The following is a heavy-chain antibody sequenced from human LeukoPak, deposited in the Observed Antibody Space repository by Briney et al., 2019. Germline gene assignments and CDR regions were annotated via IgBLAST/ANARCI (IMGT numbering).Heavy chain of an antibody. CDR1: GFTFSSYS. Sequence: GGSLRLSCAGSGFTFSSYSMNWVSQAPGKGLEWVSCISSSSSYIYYADSVKGRFTISRDNSKNTLYLQMNSLRAEDTALYYCAKAPGGYYPAWGQGTLVTVSS. V-gene: IGHV3-21*04. CDR3: AKAPGGYYPA. J-gene: IGHJ5*02. D-gene: IGHD3-22*01. CDR2: ISSSSSYI.